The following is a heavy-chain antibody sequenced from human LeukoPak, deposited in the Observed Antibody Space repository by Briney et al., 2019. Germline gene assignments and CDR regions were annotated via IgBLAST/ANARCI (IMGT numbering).Heavy chain of an antibody. CDR1: GYTFTGYY. J-gene: IGHJ5*02. Sequence: ASVKVSCKASGYTFTGYYMHCVRQAPGQGLEWMGWISAYNGNTNYAQKLQGRVTMTTDTSTSTAYMELRSLRSDDTAVYYCAREPPKRRYCSSTSCYHNWFDPWGQGTLVTVSS. D-gene: IGHD2-2*01. CDR3: AREPPKRRYCSSTSCYHNWFDP. V-gene: IGHV1-18*04. CDR2: ISAYNGNT.